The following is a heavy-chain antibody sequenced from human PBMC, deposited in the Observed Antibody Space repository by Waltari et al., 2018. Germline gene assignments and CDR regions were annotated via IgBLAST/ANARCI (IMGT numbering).Heavy chain of an antibody. CDR1: GGSISSSSYD. CDR2: IYYSGST. CDR3: ARPGAVLAEAGAFDI. D-gene: IGHD3-3*01. V-gene: IGHV4-39*01. J-gene: IGHJ3*02. Sequence: QLQLQESGPGLVKPSETLSLTCTVSGGSISSSSYDWGGIRPPPGRGREWIGSIYYSGSTYYNPSLKSRVTISVDTSKNQFSLKLSSVTAADTAVYYCARPGAVLAEAGAFDIWGQGTMVTVSS.